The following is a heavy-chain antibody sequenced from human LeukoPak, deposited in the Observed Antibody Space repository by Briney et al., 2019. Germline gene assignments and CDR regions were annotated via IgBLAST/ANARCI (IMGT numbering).Heavy chain of an antibody. D-gene: IGHD3-10*01. J-gene: IGHJ4*02. V-gene: IGHV3-53*05. CDR1: GFTVSSNY. Sequence: GGSLRLSCAASGFTVSSNYMSWVRQAPGKGLEWVSVIYSGGSTYYADSVKGRFTISRDSSKNTLYLQMNSLRAEDTAVYYCAREIITMVRGVMGYYFDYWGQGTLVTVSS. CDR2: IYSGGST. CDR3: AREIITMVRGVMGYYFDY.